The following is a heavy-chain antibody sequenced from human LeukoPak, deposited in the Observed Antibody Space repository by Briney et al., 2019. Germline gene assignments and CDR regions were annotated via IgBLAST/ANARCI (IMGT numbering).Heavy chain of an antibody. D-gene: IGHD3-22*01. V-gene: IGHV4-59*08. CDR1: GGSISSYY. Sequence: SETLSLTCTVSGGSISSYYWSWIRQPPGKGLEWIGYIYYSGSTNYNPSLKSRVTISVDTSKNQFSLKLSSVTAADTAVYYCARSGGPQYYYDSSGYYPDAFDIWGQGTMVTVSS. J-gene: IGHJ3*02. CDR3: ARSGGPQYYYDSSGYYPDAFDI. CDR2: IYYSGST.